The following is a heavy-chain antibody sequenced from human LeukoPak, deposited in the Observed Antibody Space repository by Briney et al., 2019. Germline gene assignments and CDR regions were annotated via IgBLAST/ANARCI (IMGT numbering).Heavy chain of an antibody. V-gene: IGHV1-2*02. D-gene: IGHD3-3*01. CDR3: ARFPTYYDFWSGYKYYYYMDV. Sequence: ASVKVSCKASGYTFTGYYMHWVRQAPGQGLEWMGWINPNSGGTNYAQKLQGRVTMTTDTSTSTAYMELRSLRSDDTAVYYCARFPTYYDFWSGYKYYYYMDVWGKGTTVTVSS. J-gene: IGHJ6*03. CDR2: INPNSGGT. CDR1: GYTFTGYY.